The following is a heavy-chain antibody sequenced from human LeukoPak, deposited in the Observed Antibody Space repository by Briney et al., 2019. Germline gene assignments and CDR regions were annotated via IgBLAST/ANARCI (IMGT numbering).Heavy chain of an antibody. V-gene: IGHV1-69*04. Sequence: ASVKVSCKASGGTFSSYAISWVRQAPGQGLEWMGRIIPILGIANYAQKFQGRVTITADKSTSTAYMELSSLRSEDTAVYYCARFDSDTAMVPGGFDPWGRGTLVTVSS. CDR3: ARFDSDTAMVPGGFDP. CDR2: IIPILGIA. J-gene: IGHJ5*02. CDR1: GGTFSSYA. D-gene: IGHD5-18*01.